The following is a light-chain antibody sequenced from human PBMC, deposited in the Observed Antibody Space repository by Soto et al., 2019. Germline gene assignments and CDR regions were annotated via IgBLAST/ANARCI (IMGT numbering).Light chain of an antibody. V-gene: IGKV3-11*01. Sequence: EIVLTQSPATLSLSPGERATLSCRASQSVSSYLAWHQQKPGQAPRLLIYDASNRATGIPARFSGSGSGADFTLTISSLEPEDFAVYYCQQRSNWTLPFGGGNKV. CDR1: QSVSSY. J-gene: IGKJ4*01. CDR3: QQRSNWTLP. CDR2: DAS.